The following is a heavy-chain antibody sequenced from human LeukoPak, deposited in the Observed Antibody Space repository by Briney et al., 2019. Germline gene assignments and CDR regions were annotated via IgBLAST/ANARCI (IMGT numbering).Heavy chain of an antibody. D-gene: IGHD1-26*01. J-gene: IGHJ4*02. CDR1: GYTFISYD. CDR3: ARSSVGVRRRTDY. Sequence: ASVNVSCKASGYTFISYDINWVRQATGQGLEWMGWMNPNSGNTGYAQKFQGRVTMTRSTSINTAYMELSNLTSEDTAVYYCARSSVGVRRRTDYWPQGTLVTVSS. CDR2: MNPNSGNT. V-gene: IGHV1-8*01.